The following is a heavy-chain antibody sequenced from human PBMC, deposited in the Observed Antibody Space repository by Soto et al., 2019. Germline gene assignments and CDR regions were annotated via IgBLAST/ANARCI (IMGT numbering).Heavy chain of an antibody. D-gene: IGHD5-12*01. J-gene: IGHJ4*02. V-gene: IGHV4-59*01. CDR2: IYYSGST. CDR1: GGSISSYY. Sequence: SETLSLTYTVSGGSISSYYWSWIRQPPGKGLEWIGYIYYSGSTNYNPSLKSRVTISVDTSKNQFPLKLSSVTAADTAVYYCARAYGGYADYWGQGALVTVS. CDR3: ARAYGGYADY.